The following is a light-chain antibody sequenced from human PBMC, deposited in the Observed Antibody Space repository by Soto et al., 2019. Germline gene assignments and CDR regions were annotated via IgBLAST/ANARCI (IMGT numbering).Light chain of an antibody. Sequence: EIVLTQSPGTLSLSPGERATLSCRASHSVSSYLALYQQKPGQAPRLLICDASNGATGIPARFSGSGAGTDFPLTISSLEPEDFAVYYCQQRSNWPLTFGGGTKVDIK. CDR3: QQRSNWPLT. CDR2: DAS. CDR1: HSVSSY. J-gene: IGKJ4*01. V-gene: IGKV3D-11*02.